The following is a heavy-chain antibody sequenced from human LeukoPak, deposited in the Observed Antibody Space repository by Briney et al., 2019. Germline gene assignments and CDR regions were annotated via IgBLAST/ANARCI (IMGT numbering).Heavy chain of an antibody. J-gene: IGHJ4*02. Sequence: SETLSLTCTVSGGSISSSSYYWGWIRQPPGKGLEWIGEINHSGSTRYNPSLKSRLTISVDTSKNQFSLKLSSVTAADTAVYYCASGGTTGDYWGQGTLVAVSS. D-gene: IGHD1-26*01. CDR1: GGSISSSSYY. CDR2: INHSGST. CDR3: ASGGTTGDY. V-gene: IGHV4-39*07.